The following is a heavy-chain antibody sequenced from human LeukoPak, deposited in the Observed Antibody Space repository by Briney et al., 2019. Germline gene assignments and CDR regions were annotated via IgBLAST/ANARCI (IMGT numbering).Heavy chain of an antibody. J-gene: IGHJ4*02. Sequence: PSESLSLTCAVDAGSFSGYYWRWIRQPPGKWLEWIGEINVSGRTNYNPSVKRRVTISVDTSKNQFSLKLCSMTAAVTAVYYCAKVGYYDSSGYSYGDDYWGQGTLVTVSS. CDR3: AKVGYYDSSGYSYGDDY. CDR1: AGSFSGYY. V-gene: IGHV4-34*01. CDR2: INVSGRT. D-gene: IGHD3-22*01.